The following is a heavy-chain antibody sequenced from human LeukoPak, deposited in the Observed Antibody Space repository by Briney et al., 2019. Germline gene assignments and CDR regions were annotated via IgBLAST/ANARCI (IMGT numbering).Heavy chain of an antibody. J-gene: IGHJ4*02. CDR2: IKQDGSEK. CDR1: GFTFSNYW. D-gene: IGHD2-15*01. Sequence: GGSLRLSCAASGFTFSNYWMSWVRQAPGKGLEWVANIKQDGSEKYYVDSVKGRFTISRDNAKNSVYLQMNSLRAEDTAVYYCARNKVVGATYLDYWGQGTLVTVSS. V-gene: IGHV3-7*01. CDR3: ARNKVVGATYLDY.